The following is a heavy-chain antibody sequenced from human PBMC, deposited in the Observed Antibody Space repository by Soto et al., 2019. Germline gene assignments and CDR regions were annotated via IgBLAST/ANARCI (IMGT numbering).Heavy chain of an antibody. CDR2: ISAYNGNT. CDR3: ARDGVVVADFDAFDI. V-gene: IGHV1-18*01. D-gene: IGHD2-15*01. J-gene: IGHJ3*02. CDR1: GYTFTSYG. Sequence: ASVKVSCKAPGYTFTSYGISWARQAPGQGLEWMGWISAYNGNTNYAQKLQGRVTMTTDTSTSTAYMELRSLRSDDTAVYYCARDGVVVADFDAFDIWGQGTMVTVSS.